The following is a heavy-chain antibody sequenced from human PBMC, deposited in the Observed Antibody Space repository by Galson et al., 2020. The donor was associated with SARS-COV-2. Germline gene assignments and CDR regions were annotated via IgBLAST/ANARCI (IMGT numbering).Heavy chain of an antibody. CDR3: AAFALSIPHP. V-gene: IGHV1-58*02. CDR1: GFTFFSSA. D-gene: IGHD2-21*01. Sequence: SVKVSCKASGFTFFSSAIQWVRQARGQRLEWIGWIVVGSGNTKYAQKFQERVTITGDMSTSTTYMELSGLSSEDTAVYYCAAFALSIPHPWGQGTLVIVSS. J-gene: IGHJ5*02. CDR2: IVVGSGNT.